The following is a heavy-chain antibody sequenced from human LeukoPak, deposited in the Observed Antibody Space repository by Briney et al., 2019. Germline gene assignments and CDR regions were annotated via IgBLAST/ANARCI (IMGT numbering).Heavy chain of an antibody. V-gene: IGHV4-61*01. Sequence: SETLSLTCTVSGGSVSSGSYYWSWIRQPPGKGLEWIGYIYYSGSTNYNPSLKSRVTISVDTSKNQFSLKLSSVTAADTAVYYCATIGYFDYWGQGTPVTVSS. CDR3: ATIGYFDY. CDR1: GGSVSSGSYY. J-gene: IGHJ4*02. CDR2: IYYSGST. D-gene: IGHD3-22*01.